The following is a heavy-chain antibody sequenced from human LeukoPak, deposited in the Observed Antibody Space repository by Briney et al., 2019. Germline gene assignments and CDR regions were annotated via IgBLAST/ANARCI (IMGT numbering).Heavy chain of an antibody. Sequence: SETLSLTCTVSGGSISSYYWSWIRQPAGKGLEWIGRIYTSGSTNYNPSLKSRVTISVDTSKNQFSLKLSSVTAADTAVYYCARGAIAAAVPDYWGQGTLVTVSS. D-gene: IGHD6-13*01. CDR1: GGSISSYY. CDR3: ARGAIAAAVPDY. V-gene: IGHV4-4*07. J-gene: IGHJ4*02. CDR2: IYTSGST.